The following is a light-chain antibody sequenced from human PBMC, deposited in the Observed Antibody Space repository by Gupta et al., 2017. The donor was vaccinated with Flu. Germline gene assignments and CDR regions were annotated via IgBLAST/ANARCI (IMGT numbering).Light chain of an antibody. CDR3: QQDGSSPHT. Sequence: IFFTPAPGTLALSPGERATLSCRASQSVSSSQLAWYQQKPGQAPRLLIYGASRRAAGIPANFSGSGSGTDFTLTISRLGPEDFAVYYCQQDGSSPHTFGQGTKVEIK. CDR1: QSVSSSQ. CDR2: GAS. V-gene: IGKV3-20*01. J-gene: IGKJ1*01.